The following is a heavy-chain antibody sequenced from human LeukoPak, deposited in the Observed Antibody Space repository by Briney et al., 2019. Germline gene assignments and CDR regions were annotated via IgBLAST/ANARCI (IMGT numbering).Heavy chain of an antibody. Sequence: ASVKVSCKASGFTFTNSAVQWVRQARGQRPEWIGWIVVGSGNTNYAQKFQERVTITRDTSTSTAYMELSSLRSEDTAVYYCARASKRTNGYSYGYWGQGTLVTVSS. V-gene: IGHV1-58*01. J-gene: IGHJ4*02. CDR2: IVVGSGNT. D-gene: IGHD5-18*01. CDR3: ARASKRTNGYSYGY. CDR1: GFTFTNSA.